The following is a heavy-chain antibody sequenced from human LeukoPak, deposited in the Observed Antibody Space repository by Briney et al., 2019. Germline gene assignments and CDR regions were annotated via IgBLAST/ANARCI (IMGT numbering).Heavy chain of an antibody. CDR1: GYTFTGYY. J-gene: IGHJ4*02. CDR2: INPNSGGT. CDR3: ARASPLVATISSLFPFDY. D-gene: IGHD5-12*01. V-gene: IGHV1-2*02. Sequence: WASVKVSCKASGYTFTGYYMHWVRQAPGQGLEWMGWINPNSGGTYYAQKFQGRITMTRDTSISTAYMELSRLTSDDTAVYYCARASPLVATISSLFPFDYWGQGTLVTASS.